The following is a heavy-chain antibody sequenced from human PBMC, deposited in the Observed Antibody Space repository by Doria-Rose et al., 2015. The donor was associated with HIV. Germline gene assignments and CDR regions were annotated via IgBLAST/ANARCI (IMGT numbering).Heavy chain of an antibody. J-gene: IGHJ4*02. Sequence: ESGPVLVKPTETLTLTCTVSGVSLSSPGMGVSWIRQPPGKALEWPANIFSDDERSYKTSLRSRLTISSGASKSQVVLTMTDMDPVDTATYYCARIKSSRWYHKYYFDFWGQGTLVTVSA. CDR1: GVSLSSPGMG. D-gene: IGHD6-13*01. CDR3: ARIKSSRWYHKYYFDF. V-gene: IGHV2-26*01. CDR2: IFSDDER.